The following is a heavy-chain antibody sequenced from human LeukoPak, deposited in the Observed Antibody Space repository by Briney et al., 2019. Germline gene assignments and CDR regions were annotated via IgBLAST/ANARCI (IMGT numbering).Heavy chain of an antibody. J-gene: IGHJ4*02. CDR1: GFTFSSYA. Sequence: GGSLRLSCAASGFTFSSYAMSWVRQAPGKGLEWVSAISGSGGSTYYADSVKGRFTISRDNSKNTLYLQMNSLRAEDTAVYYCARGPMVRGVIITWTPDYWGQGTLVTVSS. V-gene: IGHV3-23*01. D-gene: IGHD3-10*01. CDR2: ISGSGGST. CDR3: ARGPMVRGVIITWTPDY.